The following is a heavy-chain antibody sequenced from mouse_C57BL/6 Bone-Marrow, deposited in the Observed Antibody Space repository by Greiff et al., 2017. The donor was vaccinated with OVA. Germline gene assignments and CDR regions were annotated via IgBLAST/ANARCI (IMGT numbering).Heavy chain of an antibody. J-gene: IGHJ1*03. V-gene: IGHV8-8*01. CDR2: IWCDDDK. D-gene: IGHD2-5*01. CDR3: ARIRPSNFYWYFDV. Sequence: QVTLKVSGPGILQPSQTLSLTCSFSGFSLSTFGMGVGWIRQPSGLGLELLAHIWCDDDKYYNPALKSRLTISKDTSKNQVFLKIANVDTADTATYYCARIRPSNFYWYFDVWGTGTTGTGSS. CDR1: GFSLSTFGMG.